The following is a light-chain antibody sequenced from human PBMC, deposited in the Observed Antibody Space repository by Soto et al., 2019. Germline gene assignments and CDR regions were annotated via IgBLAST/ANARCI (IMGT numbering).Light chain of an antibody. CDR1: SGHSSYA. CDR2: LNSDGSH. V-gene: IGLV4-69*01. Sequence: QPVLTQSPSASASLGASVKLTCTLSSGHSSYAIAWHQQQPEKGPRYLMKLNSDGSHSKGDGIPDRFSGSRSGAERYLTISSLQSEDEADYYCQTWGTASYVFGTGTKVTVL. CDR3: QTWGTASYV. J-gene: IGLJ1*01.